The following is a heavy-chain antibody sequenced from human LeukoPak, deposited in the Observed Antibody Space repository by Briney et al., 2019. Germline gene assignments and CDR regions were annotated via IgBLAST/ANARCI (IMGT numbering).Heavy chain of an antibody. D-gene: IGHD6-19*01. CDR2: INSDGSTT. V-gene: IGHV3-74*01. CDR3: VRDRAVAGIDS. Sequence: GGSLRLSCAASGFTFSSYCIQWVRQAPGKGLVWVSRINSDGSTTSYADSVKGRFTISRDNAKNTLYLQMNSLRAEDTAVYYCVRDRAVAGIDSWGQGTLVTVSS. CDR1: GFTFSSYC. J-gene: IGHJ4*02.